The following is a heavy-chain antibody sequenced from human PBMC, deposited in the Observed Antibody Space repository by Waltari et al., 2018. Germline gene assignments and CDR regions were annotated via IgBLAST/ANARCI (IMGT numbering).Heavy chain of an antibody. J-gene: IGHJ4*02. V-gene: IGHV3-74*01. Sequence: SGGASGFTFSRFWMHWVRQAPGKGLVWVARIDSDGTSERYADSVKGRFTISRDNSKNTLYLQMNSLRPEDTAVYYCAKVPGTSQLYYLDNWGQGTLVTVSS. CDR2: IDSDGTSE. CDR1: GFTFSRFW. D-gene: IGHD1-1*01. CDR3: AKVPGTSQLYYLDN.